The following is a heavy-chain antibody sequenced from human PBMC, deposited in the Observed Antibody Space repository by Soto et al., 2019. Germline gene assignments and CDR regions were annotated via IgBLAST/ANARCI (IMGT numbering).Heavy chain of an antibody. CDR1: GFTFSSYA. CDR3: ARDYYKYYDSSGYYRSPAY. Sequence: GGSLRLSCAASGFTFSSYAMHWVRQAPGKGLEWVALISYDGSDKDYADSVKGRFTISRDNSRNTLFLQMNSLRAEDTEVYYCARDYYKYYDSSGYYRSPAYWGQGT. V-gene: IGHV3-30-3*01. CDR2: ISYDGSDK. D-gene: IGHD3-22*01. J-gene: IGHJ4*02.